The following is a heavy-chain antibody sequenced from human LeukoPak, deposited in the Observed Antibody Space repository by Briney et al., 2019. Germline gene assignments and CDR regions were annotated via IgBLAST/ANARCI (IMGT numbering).Heavy chain of an antibody. V-gene: IGHV3-7*01. CDR2: IKQDGSEK. Sequence: PGGSLRLSCAASGFTFSSYSMNWVRQAPGKGLEWVANIKQDGSEKYYVDSVKGRFTISRDNAKNSLYLQMNSLRAEDTAVYYCATYTVDYWGQGTLVTVSS. J-gene: IGHJ4*02. CDR3: ATYTVDY. D-gene: IGHD4-17*01. CDR1: GFTFSSYS.